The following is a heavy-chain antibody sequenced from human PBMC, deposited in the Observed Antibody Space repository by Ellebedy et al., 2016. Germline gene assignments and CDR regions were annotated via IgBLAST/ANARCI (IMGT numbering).Heavy chain of an antibody. CDR3: ARRLVVPAAKTPFDY. V-gene: IGHV4-39*01. Sequence: SETLSLTXTVSGGSISSSSYYWGWIRQPPGKGLEWIGSIYYSGSTYYNPSLKSRVTISVDTSKNQFSLKLSSVTAADTAVYYCARRLVVPAAKTPFDYWGQGTLVTVSS. D-gene: IGHD2-2*01. CDR2: IYYSGST. CDR1: GGSISSSSYY. J-gene: IGHJ4*02.